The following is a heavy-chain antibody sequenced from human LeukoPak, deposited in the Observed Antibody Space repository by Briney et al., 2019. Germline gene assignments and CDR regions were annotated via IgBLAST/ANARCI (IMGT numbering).Heavy chain of an antibody. D-gene: IGHD3-22*01. CDR2: ISGSGGST. Sequence: PGGSLRLSCAASRFTFSSYAMSWVRQAPGKGLEWVSAISGSGGSTYYADSVKGRFTISRDNSKNTLYLQMNSLRAEDTAVYYCAKDPNWVTMIDAFDIWGQGTMVTVSS. V-gene: IGHV3-23*01. CDR1: RFTFSSYA. CDR3: AKDPNWVTMIDAFDI. J-gene: IGHJ3*02.